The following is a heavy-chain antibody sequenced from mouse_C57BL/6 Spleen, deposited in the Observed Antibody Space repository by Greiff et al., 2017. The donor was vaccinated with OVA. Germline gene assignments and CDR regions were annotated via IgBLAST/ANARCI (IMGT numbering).Heavy chain of an antibody. J-gene: IGHJ2*01. CDR2: INPNNGGT. V-gene: IGHV1-18*01. D-gene: IGHD1-1*01. CDR3: ARGDYYGSSYGYFDY. Sequence: VQLQQSGPELVKPGASVKIPCKASGYTFTDYNMDWVKQSHGKSLEWIGDINPNNGGTIYNQKFKGKATLTVDKSSSTAYMELRSLTSEDTAVYYCARGDYYGSSYGYFDYWGQGTTLTVSS. CDR1: GYTFTDYN.